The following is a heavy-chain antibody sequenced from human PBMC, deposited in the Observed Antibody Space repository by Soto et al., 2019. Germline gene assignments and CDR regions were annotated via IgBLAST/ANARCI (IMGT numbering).Heavy chain of an antibody. D-gene: IGHD1-7*01. CDR1: GFTFDDYV. Sequence: GGSLRLSCAASGFTFDDYVMHWVRQGPGKGLEWVAGISWDSGRIGYADSVKGRFTISRDNAKKSLYLQMNSLRPEDTAFYYCAKDSSPNWNYGYLDYWGPGTLLTVSS. CDR3: AKDSSPNWNYGYLDY. J-gene: IGHJ4*02. V-gene: IGHV3-9*01. CDR2: ISWDSGRI.